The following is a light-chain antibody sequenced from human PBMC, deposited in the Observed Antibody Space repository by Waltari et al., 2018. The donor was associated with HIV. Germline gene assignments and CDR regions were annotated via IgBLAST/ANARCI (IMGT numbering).Light chain of an antibody. V-gene: IGKV4-1*01. Sequence: DIVMTQSQDSLAVSLGERATINCKSSQSVLYSSNNKNYLAWYQQKPGQPPKLLIYWASTRDSGVPDRFSGSGSGTDFTLTISSLQTEDVAVYFCQQYYSAPHTFGQGTKLEIK. CDR2: WAS. CDR1: QSVLYSSNNKNY. J-gene: IGKJ2*01. CDR3: QQYYSAPHT.